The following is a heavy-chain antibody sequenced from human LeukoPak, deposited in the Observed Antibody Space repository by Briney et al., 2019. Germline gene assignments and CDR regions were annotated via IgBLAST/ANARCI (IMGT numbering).Heavy chain of an antibody. V-gene: IGHV3-30-3*01. CDR3: ARDDILYYYGSGSPVYFQH. Sequence: GGSLRLSCAASGFTFSSYAMHWVRQPPGKGLEWEAVISYDGSNKYYADSVKGRFTISRDNSKNTLYLQMNSLRAEDTAVYYCARDDILYYYGSGSPVYFQHWGQGTLVTVSS. J-gene: IGHJ1*01. CDR1: GFTFSSYA. CDR2: ISYDGSNK. D-gene: IGHD3-10*01.